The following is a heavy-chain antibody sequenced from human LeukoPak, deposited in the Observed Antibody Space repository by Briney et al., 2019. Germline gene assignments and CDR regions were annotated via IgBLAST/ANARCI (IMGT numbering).Heavy chain of an antibody. CDR2: IKQDGSEK. J-gene: IGHJ4*02. CDR1: GFTLSELW. CDR3: VGGYGWLPDY. D-gene: IGHD6-19*01. Sequence: GSLRLSCVASGFTLSELWMNWVRQAPGKGLEWVANIKQDGSEKNYVDSVKGRFTISRDNAKNSVYLQMNSLRVEDTAVYYCVGGYGWLPDYWGQGTLVTVSS. V-gene: IGHV3-7*04.